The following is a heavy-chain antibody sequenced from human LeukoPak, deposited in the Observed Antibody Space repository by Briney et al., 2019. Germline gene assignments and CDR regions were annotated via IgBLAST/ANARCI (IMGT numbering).Heavy chain of an antibody. CDR2: IKQDGSEK. J-gene: IGHJ6*02. CDR3: ARDSSGLYGSPMWRERYYYGMDV. CDR1: GFTFSSYW. V-gene: IGHV3-7*01. D-gene: IGHD6-25*01. Sequence: GGSLRLSCAASGFTFSSYWMSWVRQAPGKGLEWVANIKQDGSEKYYVDSVKGRFTISRDNAKNSLYLQMNSLRAEDTAVYYCARDSSGLYGSPMWRERYYYGMDVWGQGTTVTVSS.